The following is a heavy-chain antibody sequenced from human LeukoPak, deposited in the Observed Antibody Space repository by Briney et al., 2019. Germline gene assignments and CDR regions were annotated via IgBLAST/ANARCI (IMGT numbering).Heavy chain of an antibody. CDR3: ARGTRTGGFDFDS. CDR2: INSDGGST. V-gene: IGHV3-74*01. J-gene: IGHJ4*02. Sequence: HPGGSLRLSCAASGFTFSSYWMHWVRQAPGKGLVWVSHINSDGGSTNYADSVKGRLTVSRDNAKNTLFLQMNSLRAEDTAVYYCARGTRTGGFDFDSWGQGTLVTVSS. D-gene: IGHD3-16*01. CDR1: GFTFSSYW.